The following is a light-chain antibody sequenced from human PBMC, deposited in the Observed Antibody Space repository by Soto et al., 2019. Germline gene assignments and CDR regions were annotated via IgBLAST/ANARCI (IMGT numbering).Light chain of an antibody. V-gene: IGLV2-14*01. CDR3: NSYTSSGTGV. J-gene: IGLJ1*01. CDR2: DVS. CDR1: SSDVGGYNY. Sequence: QSALTQPASVSGSPGQSITISCTGTSSDVGGYNYVSWYQQHPGKAPKLMIYDVSNRPSGVSNRFSGSKSGNTASLTISGLQPGDEADYYCNSYTSSGTGVFGTGTKVTVL.